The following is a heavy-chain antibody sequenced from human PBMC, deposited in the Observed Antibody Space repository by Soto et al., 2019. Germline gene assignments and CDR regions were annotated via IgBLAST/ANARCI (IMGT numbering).Heavy chain of an antibody. J-gene: IGHJ4*01. CDR1: GATFNFYA. Sequence: ASVKVSCKASGATFNFYAISWVRQAPGQGLEWMGGVIPLSGTATYAQKFKGRLNINEDESSSTAYMDLRSLTSEDTAVYYCARHPGQWLYYFDYWGQGTMVTVSA. CDR3: ARHPGQWLYYFDY. V-gene: IGHV1-69*13. D-gene: IGHD6-19*01. CDR2: VIPLSGTA.